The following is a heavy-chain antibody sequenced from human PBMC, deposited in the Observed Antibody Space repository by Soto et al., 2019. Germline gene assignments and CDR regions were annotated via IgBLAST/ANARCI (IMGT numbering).Heavy chain of an antibody. CDR1: GSISTYY. CDR3: ARGTSSWSWKFDY. Sequence: SETLSLTCTVGSISTYYWNWIRQPPGKGLEWIGYIYYMGRTNYNSSLKSRVTMSIDTSKNQLSLRLTSVTAADTAVYYCARGTSSWSWKFDYWGQGILVTVSS. CDR2: IYYMGRT. V-gene: IGHV4-59*01. J-gene: IGHJ4*02. D-gene: IGHD6-13*01.